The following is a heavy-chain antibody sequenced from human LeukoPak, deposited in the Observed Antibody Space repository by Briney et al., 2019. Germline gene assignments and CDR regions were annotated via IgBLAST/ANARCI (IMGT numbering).Heavy chain of an antibody. V-gene: IGHV4-30-4*01. CDR3: ARPYYYDSRIDP. D-gene: IGHD3-22*01. Sequence: PSETLSLTCTVSGGSISSGDYYWSWIRQLPGKGLEWIAYMYYSGSTYYNPSLKSRVTMSADTSKNQFSLKLSSVTAADTAVYYCARPYYYDSRIDPWGQGTLVTVSS. CDR1: GGSISSGDYY. CDR2: MYYSGST. J-gene: IGHJ5*02.